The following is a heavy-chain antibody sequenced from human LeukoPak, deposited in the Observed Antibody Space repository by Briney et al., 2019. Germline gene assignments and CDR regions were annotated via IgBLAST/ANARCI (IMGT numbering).Heavy chain of an antibody. CDR3: ARDSARGGVSGRPEAFDI. J-gene: IGHJ3*02. Sequence: GSLRLSCAASGFTFSSYAMSWVRQAPGKGLEWVSAISGSGGSTYYADSVKGRFTISRDNSKNTLYLQMNSLRAEDTAVYYCARDSARGGVSGRPEAFDIWAQGTMVTVSS. CDR2: ISGSGGST. V-gene: IGHV3-23*01. CDR1: GFTFSSYA. D-gene: IGHD3-16*01.